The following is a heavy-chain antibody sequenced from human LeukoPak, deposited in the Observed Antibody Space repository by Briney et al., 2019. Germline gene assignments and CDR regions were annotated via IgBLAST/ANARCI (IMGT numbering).Heavy chain of an antibody. Sequence: PGGSLRLSCAASGFTVSSNYMSWVRQAPGKGLEWVSVIYSGGNTYYADSVKGRFTISRDNSKNTLYLQMNSLRAEDTAVYYCARCDSSTWYGFDYWGQGTLVTVSS. CDR1: GFTVSSNY. CDR3: ARCDSSTWYGFDY. CDR2: IYSGGNT. J-gene: IGHJ4*02. D-gene: IGHD6-13*01. V-gene: IGHV3-53*01.